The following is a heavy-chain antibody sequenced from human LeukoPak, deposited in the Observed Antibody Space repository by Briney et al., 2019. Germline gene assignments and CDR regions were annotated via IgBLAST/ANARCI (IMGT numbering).Heavy chain of an antibody. V-gene: IGHV3-7*05. Sequence: PGGSPRLSCAASGLTFSSYWMSWVRQAPGRGLEWVANIKYDGNEEYYVDSVKGRFTISRDNAKNSLYLQMNSLRAEDTAIYYCATNQGYNYGPFDYWGQGALVTVSS. CDR2: IKYDGNEE. CDR3: ATNQGYNYGPFDY. D-gene: IGHD5-18*01. CDR1: GLTFSSYW. J-gene: IGHJ4*02.